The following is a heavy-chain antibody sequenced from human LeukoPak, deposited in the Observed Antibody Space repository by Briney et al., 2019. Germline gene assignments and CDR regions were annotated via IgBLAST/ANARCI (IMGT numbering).Heavy chain of an antibody. D-gene: IGHD2-15*01. CDR2: ISHDGNSR. J-gene: IGHJ4*02. CDR3: ASDSAWNLHGGYLDH. V-gene: IGHV3-30*04. CDR1: GFSFYNLA. Sequence: PGGSLRLSCATSGFSFYNLAFHWVRQAPGKGLEWVSLISHDGNSRKYADSVKGRFIVSRDNSKNTLYLQMNSLRSEDTAVYYCASDSAWNLHGGYLDHWGQGTLVSVSS.